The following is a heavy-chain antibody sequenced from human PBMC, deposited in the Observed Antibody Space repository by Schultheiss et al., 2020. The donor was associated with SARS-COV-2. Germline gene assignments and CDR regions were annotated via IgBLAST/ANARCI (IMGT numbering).Heavy chain of an antibody. J-gene: IGHJ4*02. Sequence: ESLKISCAASGFIFSSYAMSWVRQAPGKGLEWVSAISGSGGSTYYADSVKGRFTISRDNSKNTLYLQMNSLRAEDTAVYYCAKEALVYSGSYYGWGQGTLVTVSS. V-gene: IGHV3-23*01. CDR3: AKEALVYSGSYYG. CDR1: GFIFSSYA. D-gene: IGHD1-26*01. CDR2: ISGSGGST.